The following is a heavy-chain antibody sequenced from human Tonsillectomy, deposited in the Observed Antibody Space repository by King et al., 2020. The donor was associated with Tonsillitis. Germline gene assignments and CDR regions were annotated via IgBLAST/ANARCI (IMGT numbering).Heavy chain of an antibody. CDR1: GFTFSSYW. J-gene: IGHJ4*02. CDR3: ARDANRGGDFDS. V-gene: IGHV3-7*01. CDR2: IQRDGSEK. D-gene: IGHD3-16*01. Sequence: VQLVESGGGLVQPGGSLRLSCAASGFTFSSYWMIWVRQAPGKGLEWVAKIQRDGSEKYYVDSAKGRFTVSRDNAKNSLDLQMNSLRAEDTAVYYCARDANRGGDFDSWGQGTLVTVAS.